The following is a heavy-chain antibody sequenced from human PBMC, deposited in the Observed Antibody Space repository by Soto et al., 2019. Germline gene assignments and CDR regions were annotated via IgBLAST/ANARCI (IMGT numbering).Heavy chain of an antibody. D-gene: IGHD3-10*01. J-gene: IGHJ3*02. CDR2: ISYDGSNK. CDR1: GFTFSSYG. CDR3: AKVDGSGSYRVGRGAFDI. Sequence: GGSLRLSCAASGFTFSSYGMHWVRQAPGKGLEWVAVISYDGSNKYYADSVKGRFTISRDNSKNTLYLQMNSLRAEDTAVYYCAKVDGSGSYRVGRGAFDIWGQGTMVTVSS. V-gene: IGHV3-30*18.